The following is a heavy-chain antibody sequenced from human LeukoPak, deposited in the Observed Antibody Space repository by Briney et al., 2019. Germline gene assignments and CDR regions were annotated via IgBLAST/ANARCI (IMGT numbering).Heavy chain of an antibody. Sequence: GASVKVSCKASGYTFTNYGISWVRQAPGQGLEWMGWISPYNGDTNYAQKLQGRVTMATDTSTSTAYMELRSLRSYDTAVYYCARGGVSSFVDYWGQGTLVTVSS. D-gene: IGHD3-10*01. CDR1: GYTFTNYG. CDR3: ARGGVSSFVDY. V-gene: IGHV1-18*01. J-gene: IGHJ4*02. CDR2: ISPYNGDT.